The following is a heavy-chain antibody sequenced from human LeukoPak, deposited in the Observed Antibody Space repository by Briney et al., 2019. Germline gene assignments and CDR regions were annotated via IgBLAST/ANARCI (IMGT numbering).Heavy chain of an antibody. Sequence: GGSLRLSCAASGFTFSSYDMHWVRQATGKGLEWVSAIGTAGDTYYPGSVKGRFTISRENVKNSLYLQMNSLRAGDTAVYYCARSRDYDSSGYYRHDAFDIWGQGTMVTVSS. V-gene: IGHV3-13*04. D-gene: IGHD3-22*01. CDR3: ARSRDYDSSGYYRHDAFDI. CDR2: IGTAGDT. CDR1: GFTFSSYD. J-gene: IGHJ3*02.